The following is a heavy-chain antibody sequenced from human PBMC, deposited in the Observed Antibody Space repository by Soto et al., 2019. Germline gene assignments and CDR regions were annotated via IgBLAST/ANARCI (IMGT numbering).Heavy chain of an antibody. CDR1: GYTFTGYY. Sequence: ASVKVSCKASGYTFTGYYMHWVRQAPGQGLEWMGWINPNSGGTNYAQKFQGWVTMTRDTSISTAYMELSRLRSDDTFVYYCARGELPGGYSFDYWGQGTLVTVSS. V-gene: IGHV1-2*04. J-gene: IGHJ4*02. D-gene: IGHD1-7*01. CDR2: INPNSGGT. CDR3: ARGELPGGYSFDY.